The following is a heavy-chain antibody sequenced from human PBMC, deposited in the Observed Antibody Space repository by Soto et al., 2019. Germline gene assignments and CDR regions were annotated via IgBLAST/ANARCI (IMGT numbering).Heavy chain of an antibody. D-gene: IGHD6-19*01. CDR1: GFSFNTYD. Sequence: SCAASGFSFNTYDMPWVRRAPGKGLEWVAVVSYDGTNKYYSDSVKGRVTISRDNSNNTLHLQLNSLRPEDTAIYYCVNNLKKFSRGWCYFHYW. CDR3: VNNLKKFSRGWCYFHY. CDR2: VSYDGTNK. V-gene: IGHV3-30*18. J-gene: IGHJ4*03.